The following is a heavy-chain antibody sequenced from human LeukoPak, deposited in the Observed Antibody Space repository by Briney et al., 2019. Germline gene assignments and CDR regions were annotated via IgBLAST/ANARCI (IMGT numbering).Heavy chain of an antibody. J-gene: IGHJ5*02. CDR1: GGSFSGYY. Sequence: SETLSLTCAVYGGSFSGYYWSWIRQPPGKGLEWIGEINHSGSTNYNPSLKSRVTISVDTSKNQFSLKLSSVTAVDTAVYYCARGRAPYCSSTSCYNGLGKILDPWGQGTLVTVSS. CDR3: ARGRAPYCSSTSCYNGLGKILDP. D-gene: IGHD2-2*02. CDR2: INHSGST. V-gene: IGHV4-34*01.